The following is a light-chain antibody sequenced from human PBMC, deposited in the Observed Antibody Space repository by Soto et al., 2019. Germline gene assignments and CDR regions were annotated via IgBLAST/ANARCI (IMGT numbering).Light chain of an antibody. V-gene: IGKV2-30*02. CDR1: YSLIHSDGDTY. CDR3: MQGTHWQWT. J-gene: IGKJ1*01. Sequence: DVVMTQSPLSLPVTLGQPASISCRSSYSLIHSDGDTYLNWFQQRPGQSQRRLIYEVSNRDSGVPDRFSGSGSGPDFTLKISRVEAADVGIYYCMQGTHWQWTFGQGPEVEIK. CDR2: EVS.